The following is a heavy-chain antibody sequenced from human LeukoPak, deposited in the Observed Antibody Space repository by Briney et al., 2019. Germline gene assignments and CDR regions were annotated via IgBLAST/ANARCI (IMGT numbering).Heavy chain of an antibody. D-gene: IGHD3-22*01. Sequence: SETLSLTCTVSGVSINGYYWSWIRQPPGKGLEWIGYIYYLGSTNYNPSLRSPVTISLDTSKNQFSLQLRSVTAADTAVYYCARNYYDNSASYASDWYFDVWGRGTLVTVSS. CDR3: ARNYYDNSASYASDWYFDV. V-gene: IGHV4-59*01. CDR2: IYYLGST. J-gene: IGHJ2*01. CDR1: GVSINGYY.